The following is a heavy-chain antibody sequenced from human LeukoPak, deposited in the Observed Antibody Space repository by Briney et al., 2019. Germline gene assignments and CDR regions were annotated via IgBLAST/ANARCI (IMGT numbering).Heavy chain of an antibody. V-gene: IGHV4-39*01. D-gene: IGHD3-10*01. J-gene: IGHJ5*02. CDR2: IYYSGST. CDR3: VEGQITMVRGVIMYNWFDP. Sequence: SETLSLTCTVSGGSISSSSYYWGWIRQPPGKGLEWIGSIYYSGSTYYNPSLKSRVTISVDTSKNQFSLKLSSVIAADTAVYYCVEGQITMVRGVIMYNWFDPWGQGTLVTVSS. CDR1: GGSISSSSYY.